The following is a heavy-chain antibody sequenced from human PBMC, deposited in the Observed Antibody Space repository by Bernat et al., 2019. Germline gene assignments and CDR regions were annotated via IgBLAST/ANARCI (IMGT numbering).Heavy chain of an antibody. Sequence: EVQLVESGGGLVQPGGSLRLSCAASGFTFSSYEMNWVRQAPGKGLEWVAYISSSGSTIYYADSVKRRFTIARDNAKNSLYLQMNSLRAEDTAVYYCARMGRAGTGFDYWGQGTLVTVSS. J-gene: IGHJ4*02. V-gene: IGHV3-48*03. CDR2: ISSSGSTI. CDR1: GFTFSSYE. D-gene: IGHD6-13*01. CDR3: ARMGRAGTGFDY.